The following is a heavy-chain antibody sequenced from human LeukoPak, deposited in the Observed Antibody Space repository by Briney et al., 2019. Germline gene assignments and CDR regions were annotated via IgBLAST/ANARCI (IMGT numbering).Heavy chain of an antibody. D-gene: IGHD2-15*01. J-gene: IGHJ4*02. Sequence: GGSLRLSCAASGFTFSSYGMSWVRQAPGKGLEWVSVLDSGGSAIYADSVRGRFTISRDNSKNTRHLQMDSLTIEDSALYYCARDHVVASGAVAYWGQGTLVTVSS. CDR2: LDSGGSA. CDR3: ARDHVVASGAVAY. V-gene: IGHV3-23*01. CDR1: GFTFSSYG.